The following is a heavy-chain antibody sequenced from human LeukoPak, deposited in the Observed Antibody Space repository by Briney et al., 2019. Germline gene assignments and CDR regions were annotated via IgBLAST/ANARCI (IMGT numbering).Heavy chain of an antibody. J-gene: IGHJ1*01. CDR3: ARDDCSGGSCYSHFQH. V-gene: IGHV3-74*01. CDR1: GFTFSSYS. Sequence: PGGSLRLSCAASGFTFSSYSMNWVRQAPGKGLVWVSRINSDGSRIDYADSVQGRFTISRDNAKNTLYLQMNSLRAEDTAVYYCARDDCSGGSCYSHFQHWGQGTLVTVSS. CDR2: INSDGSRI. D-gene: IGHD2-15*01.